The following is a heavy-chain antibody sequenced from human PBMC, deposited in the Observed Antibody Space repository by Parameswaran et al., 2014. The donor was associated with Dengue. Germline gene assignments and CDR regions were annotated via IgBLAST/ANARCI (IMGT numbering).Heavy chain of an antibody. CDR3: ARDKEVLLWFGELLPGPFDY. V-gene: IGHV1-2*02. D-gene: IGHD3-10*01. J-gene: IGHJ4*02. Sequence: WVRQAPGQGLEWMGWINPNSGGTNYAQKFQGRVTMTRDTSISTAYMELSRLRSDDTAVYYCARDKEVLLWFGELLPGPFDYWGQGTLVTVSS. CDR2: INPNSGGT.